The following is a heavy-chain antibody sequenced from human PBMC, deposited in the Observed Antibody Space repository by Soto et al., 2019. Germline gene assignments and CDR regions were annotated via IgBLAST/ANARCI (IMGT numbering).Heavy chain of an antibody. D-gene: IGHD3-22*01. CDR3: ARPDEGGYSSNHHYYYALDV. Sequence: AVKVSCKASGSTFRSYSISWVRQAPGQGLEWMGGIIPIFDITNYAQKFQGRVTITADESTSTAYMELSSLGSDDTAVYYCARPDEGGYSSNHHYYYALDVWGQGTTVTVSS. J-gene: IGHJ6*02. CDR2: IIPIFDIT. V-gene: IGHV1-69*13. CDR1: GSTFRSYS.